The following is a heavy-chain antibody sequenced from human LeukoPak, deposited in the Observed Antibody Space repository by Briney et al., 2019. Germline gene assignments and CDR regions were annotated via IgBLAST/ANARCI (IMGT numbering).Heavy chain of an antibody. V-gene: IGHV3-53*01. J-gene: IGHJ6*02. CDR3: ARDHITMIRGVSYYYYGMDV. CDR2: IYSGGNT. Sequence: GGSLRLSCAASGFPISTNYMSWVRQAPGKGPEWVSIIYSGGNTFYADSVKGRFTISRDSSKNTLFLQMISLRAEDTAVYYCARDHITMIRGVSYYYYGMDVWGQGTTVTVSS. D-gene: IGHD3-10*01. CDR1: GFPISTNY.